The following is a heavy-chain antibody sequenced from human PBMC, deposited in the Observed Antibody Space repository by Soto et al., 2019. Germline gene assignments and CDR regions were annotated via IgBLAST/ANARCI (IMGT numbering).Heavy chain of an antibody. Sequence: QVQLVASGGGVVQPGRSLRLSCAASGFTFSNYHMQWVRQAPGKGLEWVAVIWNDGSNKFYADSVKGRFTISRDNSKNTLYLQMNSLRAEDTAVYYCARIGSWALNFDYWGQGTLVTVSS. V-gene: IGHV3-33*01. CDR1: GFTFSNYH. D-gene: IGHD6-13*01. CDR3: ARIGSWALNFDY. J-gene: IGHJ4*02. CDR2: IWNDGSNK.